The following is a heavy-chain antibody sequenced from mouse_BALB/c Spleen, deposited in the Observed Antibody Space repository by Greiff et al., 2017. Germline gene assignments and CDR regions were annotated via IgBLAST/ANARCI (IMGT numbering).Heavy chain of an antibody. D-gene: IGHD1-1*01. CDR2: ISSGGSYT. J-gene: IGHJ1*01. V-gene: IGHV5-6*01. Sequence: EVKLVESGGDLVKPGGSLKLSCAASGFTFSSYGMSWVRQTPDKRLEWVATISSGGSYTYYPDSVKGRFTISRDNANNTLFLQMSSLKSEDTAMYYCARHVGTTVVATRYFDVWGAGTTVTVSS. CDR3: ARHVGTTVVATRYFDV. CDR1: GFTFSSYG.